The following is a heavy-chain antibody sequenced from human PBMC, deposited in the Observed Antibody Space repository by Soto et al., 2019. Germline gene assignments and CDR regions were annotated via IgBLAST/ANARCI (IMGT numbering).Heavy chain of an antibody. CDR1: GFTFSSYA. J-gene: IGHJ6*02. D-gene: IGHD1-1*01. Sequence: QVQLVESGGGVVQPGRSLRLSCAASGFTFSSYAMHWVRQAPGKGLEWVAVISYDGSNKYYADSVKGRFTISRDNSKNTLYLQMNRLRAEDTAVYYCARDRLRYNWNDFPYYYYGMDVCGQGTTVTVS. CDR2: ISYDGSNK. CDR3: ARDRLRYNWNDFPYYYYGMDV. V-gene: IGHV3-30-3*01.